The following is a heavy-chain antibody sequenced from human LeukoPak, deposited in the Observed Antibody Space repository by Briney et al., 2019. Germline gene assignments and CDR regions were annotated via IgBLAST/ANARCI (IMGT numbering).Heavy chain of an antibody. CDR1: GYTFTSYD. CDR2: MNPNSGNT. D-gene: IGHD1-26*01. Sequence: ASVKVSCKASGYTFTSYDINWVRQATGQGLEWMGWMNPNSGNTGYAQKFQGRVTITRNTSISTAYMELSRLKSDDTAVYYCARNKLVGATHTYDAFDIWGQGTMVTVSS. V-gene: IGHV1-8*03. J-gene: IGHJ3*02. CDR3: ARNKLVGATHTYDAFDI.